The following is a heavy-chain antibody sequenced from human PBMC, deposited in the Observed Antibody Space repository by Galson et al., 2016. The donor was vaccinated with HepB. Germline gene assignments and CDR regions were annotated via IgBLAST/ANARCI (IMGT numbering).Heavy chain of an antibody. CDR3: ARESATTGGFDP. CDR1: GASISSSTYY. V-gene: IGHV4-39*07. CDR2: IYYSGAS. J-gene: IGHJ5*02. Sequence: ETLSLSCTVSGASISSSTYYWDWIRQPPGKGLEWIGSIYYSGASYYNPSLRSRVTISVDTSKNQFSLNMNSVTAADPAVYYCARESATTGGFDPWGQGTLVTVSS. D-gene: IGHD2-8*02.